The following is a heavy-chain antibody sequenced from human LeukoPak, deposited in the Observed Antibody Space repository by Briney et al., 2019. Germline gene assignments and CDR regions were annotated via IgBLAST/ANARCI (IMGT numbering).Heavy chain of an antibody. CDR2: IKQDGSVI. D-gene: IGHD3-16*01. CDR1: GFTFSSHW. Sequence: GGSLRLSCAASGFTFSSHWMTWVRQAPGKGLEFVANIKQDGSVINYVDSVRGRFTISRDNANNSLYLHMNSLRAEDTAVYYCARDGGWTTFDSWGQGTLVAVSS. V-gene: IGHV3-7*01. J-gene: IGHJ4*02. CDR3: ARDGGWTTFDS.